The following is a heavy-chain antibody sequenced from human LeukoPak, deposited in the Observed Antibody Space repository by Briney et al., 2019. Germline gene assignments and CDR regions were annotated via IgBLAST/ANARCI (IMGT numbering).Heavy chain of an antibody. V-gene: IGHV3-33*01. CDR3: ARNPVRNAYYRDSTRY. CDR1: GFTFSDYG. CDR2: IWYDGSHT. D-gene: IGHD3-16*01. J-gene: IGHJ4*02. Sequence: PGGSLRLSCEGSGFTFSDYGLHWVRQALGRGLEWVALIWYDGSHTYYADSVKGRFTISRDSSKNTLYLQMNSLRAEGTALYYCARNPVRNAYYRDSTRYWGQGTLVTVSS.